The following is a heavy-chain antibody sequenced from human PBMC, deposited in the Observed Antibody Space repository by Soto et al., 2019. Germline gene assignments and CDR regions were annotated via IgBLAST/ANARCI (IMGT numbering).Heavy chain of an antibody. CDR1: GFTFSSYG. J-gene: IGHJ6*02. Sequence: GGSLRLSCAASGFTFSSYGMHWVRQAPGKGLEWVAVIWYDGSNKYYADSVKGRFTISRDNSKKTLYLQMNSLRAEDTAVYYCARDRSYDSRDVYYYYGMDVWGQGTTVTVSS. D-gene: IGHD3-22*01. CDR2: IWYDGSNK. V-gene: IGHV3-33*01. CDR3: ARDRSYDSRDVYYYYGMDV.